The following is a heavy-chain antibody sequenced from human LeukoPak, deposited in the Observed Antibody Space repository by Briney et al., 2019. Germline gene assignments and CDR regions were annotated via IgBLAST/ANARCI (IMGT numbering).Heavy chain of an antibody. V-gene: IGHV1-2*02. CDR2: INPNSGGT. Sequence: ASVKVSCKASGYTFTGYYMHWVRQAPGQGLEWMGWINPNSGGTNYAQKFQGRVTMTTDTSISTAYMELSRLRSDDTAVYYCARDRAYSSSWFTDYYYYMDVWGKGTTVTVSS. D-gene: IGHD6-13*01. CDR1: GYTFTGYY. J-gene: IGHJ6*03. CDR3: ARDRAYSSSWFTDYYYYMDV.